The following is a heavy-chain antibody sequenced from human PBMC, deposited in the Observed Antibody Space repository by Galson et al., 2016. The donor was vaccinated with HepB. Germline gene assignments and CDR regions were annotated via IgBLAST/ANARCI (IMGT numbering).Heavy chain of an antibody. Sequence: SLRLSCAASGFTFSSYSMNWVRQAPGKGLEWVSYISSSSTIYYADSVKGRFTISRDNAKDSLYLQMNSLRDEDTAVYYWARAGHSSGWYPFDFWWFDPWGQGTLVTVSS. CDR2: ISSSSTI. V-gene: IGHV3-48*02. CDR1: GFTFSSYS. CDR3: ARAGHSSGWYPFDFWWFDP. D-gene: IGHD6-19*01. J-gene: IGHJ5*02.